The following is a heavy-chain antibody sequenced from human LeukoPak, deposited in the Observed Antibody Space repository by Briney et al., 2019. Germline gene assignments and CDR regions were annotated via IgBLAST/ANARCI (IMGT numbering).Heavy chain of an antibody. CDR1: GGSISSGGYY. CDR2: IYYSGST. CDR3: ARTPGNYDSSGYYPGAFDI. V-gene: IGHV4-31*03. D-gene: IGHD3-22*01. Sequence: SETLSLTCTVSGGSISSGGYYWSWIRQHPGKGLEWIGYIYYSGSTYYNPSLKSRVTISVDTSKNQFSLELSSVTAADTAVYYCARTPGNYDSSGYYPGAFDIWGQGTMVTVSS. J-gene: IGHJ3*02.